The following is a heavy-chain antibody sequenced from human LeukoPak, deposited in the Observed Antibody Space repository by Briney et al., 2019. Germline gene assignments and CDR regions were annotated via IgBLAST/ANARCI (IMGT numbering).Heavy chain of an antibody. D-gene: IGHD6-25*01. J-gene: IGHJ4*02. CDR1: GGSISGSS. CDR2: IHYSGST. CDR3: ARHVTSGFVKYFDD. V-gene: IGHV4-59*08. Sequence: SKTLSLICTVSGGSISGSSWSWIRQPPGKGLEWIGHIHYSGSTNYNPSLESRVTISGDTSKNQFSLKVTSVTAADTAVYYCARHVTSGFVKYFDDWGQGTLVTVSS.